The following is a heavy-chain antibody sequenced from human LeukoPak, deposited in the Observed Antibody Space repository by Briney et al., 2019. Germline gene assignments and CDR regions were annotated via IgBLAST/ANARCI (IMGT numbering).Heavy chain of an antibody. V-gene: IGHV3-30*02. CDR3: AKDRPIKGGFDP. CDR1: GFSLTTFG. CDR2: IHSDGKKK. J-gene: IGHJ5*02. D-gene: IGHD3-16*01. Sequence: AGSLSLSCVGSGFSLTTFGLLWVRQAPGLGWEGWAFIHSDGKKKYYTETVRGRFTISRENSKNTVYLEMNSLTAEDTAVFYCAKDRPIKGGFDPWGQGTPVTVS.